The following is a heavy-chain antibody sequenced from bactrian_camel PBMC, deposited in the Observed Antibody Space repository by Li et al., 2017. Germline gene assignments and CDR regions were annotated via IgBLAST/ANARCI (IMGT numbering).Heavy chain of an antibody. CDR1: GYTHNYYC. Sequence: HVQLVESGGGSVQAGGSLRVSCAESGYTHNYYCMAWFRQAPGKEREGVASIDSDGNTNYTDSVKGRFTISRDNAKNTVYLQMNSLKSEDTALYYCATRSSFCLVGSWCPLGHWGQGTQVTVS. CDR3: ATRSSFCLVGSWCPLGH. D-gene: IGHD6*01. V-gene: IGHV3S61*01. J-gene: IGHJ6*01. CDR2: IDSDGNT.